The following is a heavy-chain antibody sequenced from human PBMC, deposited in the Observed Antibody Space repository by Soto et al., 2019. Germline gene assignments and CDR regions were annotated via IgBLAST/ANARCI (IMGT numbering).Heavy chain of an antibody. J-gene: IGHJ6*02. V-gene: IGHV1-18*01. CDR3: ARDHYDSSGYYYYYYGMDV. CDR1: GYTFTSYG. CDR2: ISAYNGNT. Sequence: ASAKVSCKASGYTFTSYGISWVRQAPGQGLEWMGWISAYNGNTNYAQKLQGRVTMTTDTSTSTAYMELRSLRSDDTAVYYCARDHYDSSGYYYYYYGMDVWGQGTTVTVSS. D-gene: IGHD3-22*01.